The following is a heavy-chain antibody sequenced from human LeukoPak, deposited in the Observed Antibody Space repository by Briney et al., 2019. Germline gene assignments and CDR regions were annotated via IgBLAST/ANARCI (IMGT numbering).Heavy chain of an antibody. J-gene: IGHJ3*02. V-gene: IGHV3-11*04. D-gene: IGHD6-19*01. CDR3: AGYSSGWFGAFHI. Sequence: GGSLRLSCAASGFTFSDYYMSWIRQAPGKGLEWLSYILSTGGTIYYADSVKGRFTISRDNAKNSLYLQMNSLRAEDTAVYYCAGYSSGWFGAFHIWGQGTMVTVSS. CDR2: ILSTGGTI. CDR1: GFTFSDYY.